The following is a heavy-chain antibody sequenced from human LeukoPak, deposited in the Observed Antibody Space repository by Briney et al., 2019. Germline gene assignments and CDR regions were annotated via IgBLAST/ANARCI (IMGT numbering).Heavy chain of an antibody. V-gene: IGHV3-48*02. D-gene: IGHD6-19*01. J-gene: IGHJ4*02. CDR2: IISSSSTM. CDR1: GFSFRSYS. CDR3: ARDRDSSGRTFDY. Sequence: QPGGSLRLSCAVSGFSFRSYSMNWVRQAPGKGLEWVSYIISSSSTMYYADSVKGRFTISRDNAKNSLYLQMNSLRDEDTAVYYCARDRDSSGRTFDYWGQGTLVTVS.